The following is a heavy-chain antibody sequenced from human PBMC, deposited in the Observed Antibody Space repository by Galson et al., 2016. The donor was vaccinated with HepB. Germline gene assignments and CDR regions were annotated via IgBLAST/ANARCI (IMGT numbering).Heavy chain of an antibody. CDR1: GFGFSGYA. D-gene: IGHD4/OR15-4a*01. J-gene: IGHJ4*02. V-gene: IGHV3-30*04. CDR3: AREGSFMLTFFDY. Sequence: SLRLSCAASGFGFSGYAMHWVRQAPGKGLEWLSVISFDGSNIYQADSVKGRFTISRDNFENTLYLQMNSLTAEDTAVYYCAREGSFMLTFFDYWGQGTLVTVSS. CDR2: ISFDGSNI.